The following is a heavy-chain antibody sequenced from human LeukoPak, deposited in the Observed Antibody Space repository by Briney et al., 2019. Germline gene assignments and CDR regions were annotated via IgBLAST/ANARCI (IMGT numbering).Heavy chain of an antibody. CDR3: ARSGSSGWYERGTFDY. V-gene: IGHV4-59*01. CDR2: IYYSGST. J-gene: IGHJ4*02. CDR1: GGSISSYY. Sequence: PLETLSLTCTVSGGSISSYYWSWIRQPPGKGLEWIGYIYYSGSTNYNPSLKSRVTISVDTSKNQFSLKLSSVTAADTAVYYCARSGSSGWYERGTFDYWGQGTPGHRLL. D-gene: IGHD6-19*01.